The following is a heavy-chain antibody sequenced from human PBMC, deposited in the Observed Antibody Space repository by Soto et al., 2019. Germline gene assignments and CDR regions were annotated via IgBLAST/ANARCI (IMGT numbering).Heavy chain of an antibody. CDR3: ARDKEGQQMASFDY. D-gene: IGHD6-13*01. CDR2: ISSSSSYT. CDR1: GFTFSTYA. V-gene: IGHV3-11*05. Sequence: PGGSLRLSCAASGFTFSTYAMAWVRQAPGKGLEWVSYISSSSSYTNYADSVKGRFTISRDNAKNSLYLQMNSLRAEDTAVYYCARDKEGQQMASFDYWGQGTLVTVSS. J-gene: IGHJ4*02.